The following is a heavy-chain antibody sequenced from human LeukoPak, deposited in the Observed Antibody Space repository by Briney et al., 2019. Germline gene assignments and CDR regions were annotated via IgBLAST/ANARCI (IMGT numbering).Heavy chain of an antibody. V-gene: IGHV4-34*01. CDR2: INHSGST. CDR3: ARGRRVVPAAIGYYMDV. D-gene: IGHD2-2*01. Sequence: PSETLSLTCAVYGGSFSGYYWSWIRQPPGKGLEWIGEINHSGSTNYNPSLKSRVTISVDTSKTQFSLKLSSVTAADTAVYYCARGRRVVPAAIGYYMDVWGKGTTVTVSS. J-gene: IGHJ6*03. CDR1: GGSFSGYY.